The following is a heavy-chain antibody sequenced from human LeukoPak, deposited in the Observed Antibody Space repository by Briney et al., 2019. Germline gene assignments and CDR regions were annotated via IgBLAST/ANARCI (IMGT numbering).Heavy chain of an antibody. V-gene: IGHV5-51*01. D-gene: IGHD6-19*01. J-gene: IGHJ4*02. CDR2: IYPGDSDT. CDR1: GYNFTTYW. CDR3: ARWGIAVTGTSPGFDY. Sequence: GESLKISCKGSGYNFTTYWIGWVRQMPGKGLEWMGIIYPGDSDTRYSPSFQGQVTISADKSISTAYLQWSSLKASDIAMYYCARWGIAVTGTSPGFDYWGQGTRVTVSS.